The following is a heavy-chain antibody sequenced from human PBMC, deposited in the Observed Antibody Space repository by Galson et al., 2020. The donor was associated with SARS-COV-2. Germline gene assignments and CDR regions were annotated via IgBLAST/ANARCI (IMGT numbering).Heavy chain of an antibody. D-gene: IGHD5-18*01. V-gene: IGHV3-30*01. CDR3: ARSGSGYNYVDY. Sequence: SYAMHWVRQAPGKGLEWVAVISYDGSNKYYADSVKGRFTISRDTSKSTLYLQMNSLRAEDTAVYYCARSGSGYNYVDYWGQGTQVIVSS. CDR1: SYA. J-gene: IGHJ4*02. CDR2: ISYDGSNK.